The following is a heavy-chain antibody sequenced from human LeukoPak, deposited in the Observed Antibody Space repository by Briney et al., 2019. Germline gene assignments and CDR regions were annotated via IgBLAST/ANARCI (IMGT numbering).Heavy chain of an antibody. CDR3: ASGITLLRGVMDF. V-gene: IGHV3-48*03. CDR2: IGSRPTTI. CDR1: GFTFSTYE. Sequence: PGGSLRLSCAASGFTFSTYEMNWVRQAPGKGLEWVSYIGSRPTTIYYADSVKGRFIISRDNTKNTLYLQMNSLRAEDTAVYYCASGITLLRGVMDFWSQGTLVTVSS. J-gene: IGHJ4*02. D-gene: IGHD3-10*01.